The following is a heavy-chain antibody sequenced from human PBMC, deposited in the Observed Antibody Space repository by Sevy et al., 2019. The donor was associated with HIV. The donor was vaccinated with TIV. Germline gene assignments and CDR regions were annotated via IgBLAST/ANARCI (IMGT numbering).Heavy chain of an antibody. CDR3: ARTDSSSWYSFSPIDAFDI. V-gene: IGHV1-2*02. J-gene: IGHJ3*02. D-gene: IGHD6-13*01. CDR2: INPNSGGT. CDR1: GYTFTGYY. Sequence: ASLKVSCKASGYTFTGYYMHWVRQAPGQGLEWMGWINPNSGGTNYAQKFQGRVTMTRDTSISTAYMELSRLRSDDTAVYYCARTDSSSWYSFSPIDAFDIWGQGTMVTVSS.